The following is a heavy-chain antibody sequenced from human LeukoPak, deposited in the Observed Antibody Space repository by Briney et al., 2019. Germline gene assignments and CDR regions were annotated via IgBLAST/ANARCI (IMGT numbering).Heavy chain of an antibody. Sequence: GASVKVSYKASGYTFTGYYMHWVRQAPGQGLEWMGWINPNSGGTNYAQKFQGRVTMTRDTSISTAYMELSRLRSDDTAVYYCARDKPIAARPLWFWGQGTLVTVSS. J-gene: IGHJ4*02. V-gene: IGHV1-2*02. CDR3: ARDKPIAARPLWF. CDR1: GYTFTGYY. CDR2: INPNSGGT. D-gene: IGHD6-6*01.